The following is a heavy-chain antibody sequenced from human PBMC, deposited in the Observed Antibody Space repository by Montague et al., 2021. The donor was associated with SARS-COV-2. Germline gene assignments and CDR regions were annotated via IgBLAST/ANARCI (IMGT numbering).Heavy chain of an antibody. CDR3: ARERIVVVYYYYGMDV. CDR1: GFTFSSYE. J-gene: IGHJ6*02. Sequence: SLRLSCAASGFTFSSYEMNWVRQAPGKGLEWVSYISSSGSTIYYADSVKGRFTTSRDNAKNSLYLQMNSLRAEDTAVYYCARERIVVVYYYYGMDVWGQGTTVTVSS. V-gene: IGHV3-48*03. CDR2: ISSSGSTI. D-gene: IGHD2-2*01.